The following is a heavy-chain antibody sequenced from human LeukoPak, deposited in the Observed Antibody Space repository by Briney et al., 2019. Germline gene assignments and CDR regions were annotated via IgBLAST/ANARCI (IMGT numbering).Heavy chain of an antibody. CDR2: VSYSGST. J-gene: IGHJ5*02. CDR1: GGSIRISSYL. Sequence: RSSETLSLTCNVSGGSIRISSYLWGWIRQPPGKGLEWIGSVSYSGSTNYNPSLKSRVTISVDTSKNQFSLKLSSVTAADTAVYYCAREGDYDILTGYPGGWFDPWGQGTLVTVSS. D-gene: IGHD3-9*01. V-gene: IGHV4-39*07. CDR3: AREGDYDILTGYPGGWFDP.